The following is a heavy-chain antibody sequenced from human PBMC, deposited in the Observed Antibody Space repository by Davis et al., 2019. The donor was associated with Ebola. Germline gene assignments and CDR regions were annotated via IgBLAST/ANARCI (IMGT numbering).Heavy chain of an antibody. D-gene: IGHD4-23*01. CDR1: GYNFPNYW. CDR3: ARPYGGNSYFDY. Sequence: GESLKISCKGSGYNFPNYWIAWVRQMPGKGLEWMGIIYPTDSDTRYSPSFQGQVTISADKSMSTAYLQWSSRKASDTAMYYCARPYGGNSYFDYWGQGTLVTVSS. V-gene: IGHV5-51*01. CDR2: IYPTDSDT. J-gene: IGHJ4*02.